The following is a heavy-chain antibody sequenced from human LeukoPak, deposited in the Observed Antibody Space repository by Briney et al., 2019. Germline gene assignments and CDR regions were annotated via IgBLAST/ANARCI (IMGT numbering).Heavy chain of an antibody. Sequence: GGSLRLSCAASGFTFSYSGMHWVRQAPGKGLEWVGRMRSKTQNYATAYAASVKGRFTISRDDSKNTAFLQMNSLKTEDTAVYYCTNYYDSSDLWGYWGQGTLVTVSS. CDR2: MRSKTQNYAT. J-gene: IGHJ4*02. CDR3: TNYYDSSDLWGY. D-gene: IGHD3-22*01. V-gene: IGHV3-73*01. CDR1: GFTFSYSG.